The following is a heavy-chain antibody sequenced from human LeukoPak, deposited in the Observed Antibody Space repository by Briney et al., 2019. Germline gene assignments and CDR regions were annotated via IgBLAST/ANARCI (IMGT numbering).Heavy chain of an antibody. Sequence: GGSLRLSCAASGFTFSTYGMSWVRQAPGKGLEWVGRIKSKTDGGTTDYAAPVKGRFTISRDDSKNTLYLQMNSLKTEDTAVYYCTTDAGLGKAIFGVGSIDYWGQGTLVTVSS. J-gene: IGHJ4*02. CDR1: GFTFSTYG. V-gene: IGHV3-15*01. CDR3: TTDAGLGKAIFGVGSIDY. CDR2: IKSKTDGGTT. D-gene: IGHD3-3*01.